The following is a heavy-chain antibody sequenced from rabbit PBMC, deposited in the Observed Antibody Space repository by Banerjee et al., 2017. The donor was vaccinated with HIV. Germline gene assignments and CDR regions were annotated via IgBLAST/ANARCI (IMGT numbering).Heavy chain of an antibody. Sequence: QSLEETGGGLVQPGGSLTLSCKASGFDLTTYYMNWVRQAPGKGLEWIGSIYGDKGRPYYASWVSGRFTISSDNAQNTVDLQMNSLTAVDRATYFCVRDAYAGSSYGYGMDLWGQGPSSPS. V-gene: IGHV1S7*01. J-gene: IGHJ6*01. D-gene: IGHD8-1*01. CDR1: GFDLTTYY. CDR2: IYGDKGRP. CDR3: VRDAYAGSSYGYGMDL.